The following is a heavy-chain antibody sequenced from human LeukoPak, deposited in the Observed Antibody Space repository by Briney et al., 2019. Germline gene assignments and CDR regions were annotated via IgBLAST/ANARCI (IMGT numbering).Heavy chain of an antibody. CDR1: GGSFRGYY. V-gene: IGHV4-59*08. CDR3: ARHEVPYYFDY. J-gene: IGHJ4*02. Sequence: SETLSLTCAVYGGSFRGYYWSWIRQPPGKGLEWIGYIYYSGSTNYNPSLKSRVTISVDTSKNQFSLKLSSVTAADTAVYYCARHEVPYYFDYWGQGTLVTVSS. CDR2: IYYSGST.